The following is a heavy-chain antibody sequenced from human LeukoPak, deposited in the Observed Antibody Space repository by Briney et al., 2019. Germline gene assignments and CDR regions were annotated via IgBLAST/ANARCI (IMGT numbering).Heavy chain of an antibody. Sequence: RTGESLKISCKGSGYSFTSYWIGWVRQMPGKGLEWMGIIYPGDSDTRYSPSFQGRVTISADKSISTAYLQWSSLKASDTAMYYCARHYSSGYYRGNPFDYWGQGTLVTVSS. V-gene: IGHV5-51*01. D-gene: IGHD3-22*01. CDR2: IYPGDSDT. CDR3: ARHYSSGYYRGNPFDY. CDR1: GYSFTSYW. J-gene: IGHJ4*02.